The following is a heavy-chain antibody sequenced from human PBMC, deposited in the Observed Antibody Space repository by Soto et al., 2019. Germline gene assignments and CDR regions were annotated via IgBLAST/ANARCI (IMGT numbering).Heavy chain of an antibody. CDR1: GFTFSNAW. Sequence: GGSLRLSCAASGFTFSNAWMSWVRQAPGKGLEWVGRIKSKTDGGTTDYAAPVKGRFTISRDDSKNTLYLQMNSLKTEDTAVYYCTTDRPYGSGSYYYYYYYMDVWGKGTTVTVSS. J-gene: IGHJ6*03. D-gene: IGHD3-10*01. CDR2: IKSKTDGGTT. V-gene: IGHV3-15*01. CDR3: TTDRPYGSGSYYYYYYYMDV.